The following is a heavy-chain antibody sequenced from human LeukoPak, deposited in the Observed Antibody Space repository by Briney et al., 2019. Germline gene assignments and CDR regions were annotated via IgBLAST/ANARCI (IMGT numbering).Heavy chain of an antibody. Sequence: PSETLSLTCTVSGGSISDYYWNWIRQPPGKGLEWIGYISYSGNTNYNPSLKSRVTISVDMSTNQFSLKLSSLTAADTAVYYCARENYFGSGKPFDCWGQGTLVTVSS. J-gene: IGHJ4*02. CDR3: ARENYFGSGKPFDC. CDR2: ISYSGNT. D-gene: IGHD3-10*01. CDR1: GGSISDYY. V-gene: IGHV4-59*01.